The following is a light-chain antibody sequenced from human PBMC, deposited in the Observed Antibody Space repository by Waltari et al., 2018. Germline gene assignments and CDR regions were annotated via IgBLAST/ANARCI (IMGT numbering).Light chain of an antibody. CDR1: SLRRYY. CDR2: GQD. J-gene: IGLJ2*01. CDR3: LSRDTSSTRL. Sequence: SSELTQDPAVSVALGQTVRITCHGDSLRRYYASWYKQRPGQAPIIVLYGQDNRPSGIPDRFSGSTSGNTASLTITGAQAEDEADYYCLSRDTSSTRLFGGGTRLTV. V-gene: IGLV3-19*01.